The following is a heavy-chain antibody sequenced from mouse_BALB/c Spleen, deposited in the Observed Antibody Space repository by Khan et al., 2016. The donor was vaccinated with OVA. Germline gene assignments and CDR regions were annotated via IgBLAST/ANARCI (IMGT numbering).Heavy chain of an antibody. CDR2: ILAGGST. Sequence: QVQLKESGPGLVAPSQSPSITCPVSGFSLTSYGVHWVCQPPGKGLEWLGVILAGGSTNYNSSLMSRLSISNDNSKSQVFLKINSLQTNDTAMYYCGRLEDIWGQGTTLTVSS. J-gene: IGHJ2*01. V-gene: IGHV2-9*02. CDR3: GRLEDI. CDR1: GFSLTSYG. D-gene: IGHD1-3*01.